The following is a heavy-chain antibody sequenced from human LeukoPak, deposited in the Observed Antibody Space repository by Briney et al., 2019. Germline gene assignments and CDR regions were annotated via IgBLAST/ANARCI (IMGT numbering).Heavy chain of an antibody. Sequence: SETLPLTCTVSGGSISSGSYYWSWIRQPAGKGLEWIGRIYTSGSTNYNPSLKSRVTISVDTSKNQFSLKLSSVTAADTAVYYCAREGGDTAMVPYGYYFDYWGQGTLVTVSS. J-gene: IGHJ4*02. CDR2: IYTSGST. CDR3: AREGGDTAMVPYGYYFDY. V-gene: IGHV4-61*02. D-gene: IGHD5-18*01. CDR1: GGSISSGSYY.